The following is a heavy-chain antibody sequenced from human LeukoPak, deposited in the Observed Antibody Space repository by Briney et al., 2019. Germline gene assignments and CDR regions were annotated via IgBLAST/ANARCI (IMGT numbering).Heavy chain of an antibody. V-gene: IGHV4-31*03. CDR2: IYYSGST. Sequence: SETLSLTCTVSGGSISSGGYYWSWIRQHPGRGLEWIGYIYYSGSTYYNPSLKSRVTISLDTSKNQFSLTLSSVTAEDTAIYYCAGDSLSPPQGDSWGQGTLVTVSS. CDR1: GGSISSGGYY. J-gene: IGHJ4*02. D-gene: IGHD2/OR15-2a*01. CDR3: AGDSLSPPQGDS.